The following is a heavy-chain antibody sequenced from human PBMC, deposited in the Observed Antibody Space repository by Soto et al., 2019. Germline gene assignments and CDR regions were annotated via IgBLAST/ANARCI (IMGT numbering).Heavy chain of an antibody. CDR3: AREKQLGALHYSSYMHV. Sequence: SVTLSLSCSVAGGSIGGYYWSWIRQPPGKELEWIGYIYYSGSTNYNPSLKSRVTISVDTSKNQFSLKLSSVTAADTAVYYCAREKQLGALHYSSYMHVWGQGTTVTVSS. D-gene: IGHD6-6*01. V-gene: IGHV4-59*01. CDR1: GGSIGGYY. J-gene: IGHJ6*03. CDR2: IYYSGST.